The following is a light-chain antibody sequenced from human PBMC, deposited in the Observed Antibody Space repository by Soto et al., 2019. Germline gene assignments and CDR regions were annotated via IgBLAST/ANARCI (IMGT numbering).Light chain of an antibody. V-gene: IGKV3-15*01. J-gene: IGKJ4*01. CDR1: QSVSRN. Sequence: MTQSPATLSVYKGETVTLSCRPSQSVSRNLAWYQQKRGQAPRLLLYGSSFRATNVTDRFTGRGSGTEFTLTISGLQSDDFALYYCQQDATLSPLPFGEVAKVAI. CDR2: GSS. CDR3: QQDATLSPLP.